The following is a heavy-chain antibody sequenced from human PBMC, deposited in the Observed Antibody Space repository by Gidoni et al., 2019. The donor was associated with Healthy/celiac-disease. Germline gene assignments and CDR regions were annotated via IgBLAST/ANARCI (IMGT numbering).Heavy chain of an antibody. CDR2: INHSGST. CDR3: ARGPTNRRNHYDYGDPFDY. J-gene: IGHJ4*02. CDR1: GGSFSGYY. D-gene: IGHD4-17*01. Sequence: QVQLQQWGAGLLKPSETLSLTCAVYGGSFSGYYWSWIRQPPGKGLEWIGEINHSGSTNYNPSLKSRVTISVDTSKNQFSLKLSSVTAADTAVYYCARGPTNRRNHYDYGDPFDYWGQGTLVTVSS. V-gene: IGHV4-34*01.